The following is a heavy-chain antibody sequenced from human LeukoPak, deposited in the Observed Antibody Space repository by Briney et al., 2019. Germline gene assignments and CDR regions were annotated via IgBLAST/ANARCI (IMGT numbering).Heavy chain of an antibody. D-gene: IGHD3-10*01. CDR3: ARRGFGELTAIDY. J-gene: IGHJ4*02. Sequence: GESLKISCKGSGYTFDDYWIAWVRQMPGKGLEWMGIIDPRDSDVRYIPSFEGQVTISADKSSGTAHLEWRRLKASDTAMYYCARRGFGELTAIDYWGQGTLVTVSS. CDR2: IDPRDSDV. CDR1: GYTFDDYW. V-gene: IGHV5-51*01.